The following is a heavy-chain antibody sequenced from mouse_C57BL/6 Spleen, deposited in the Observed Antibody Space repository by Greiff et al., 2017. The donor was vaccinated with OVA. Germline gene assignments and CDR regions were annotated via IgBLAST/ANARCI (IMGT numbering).Heavy chain of an antibody. CDR3: ARQHGSSYGFAY. V-gene: IGHV1-64*01. CDR1: GYTFTSYW. D-gene: IGHD1-1*01. CDR2: IHPNSGST. J-gene: IGHJ3*01. Sequence: VQLQQPGAELVKPGASVKLSCKASGYTFTSYWMHWVKQRPGQGLEWIGMIHPNSGSTNYNEKFKSKATLTVDKSSSTAYMQLSSLTSEDSAVYYCARQHGSSYGFAYWGQGTLVTVSA.